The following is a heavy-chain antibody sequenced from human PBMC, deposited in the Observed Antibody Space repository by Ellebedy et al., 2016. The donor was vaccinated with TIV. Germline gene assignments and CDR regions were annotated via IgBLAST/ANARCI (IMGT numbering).Heavy chain of an antibody. CDR3: ASGQQLWFGTNFDF. Sequence: MPSETLSLTCTVSGGSISSSSDFWGWIRQPPGKGLEWIGNILYSGNTYYHPSLKSRVTISADTSKNHLSLTLSSVTAADTAVYYCASGQQLWFGTNFDFWGPGTLVTVSS. CDR2: ILYSGNT. D-gene: IGHD5-18*01. V-gene: IGHV4-39*07. CDR1: GGSISSSSDF. J-gene: IGHJ4*02.